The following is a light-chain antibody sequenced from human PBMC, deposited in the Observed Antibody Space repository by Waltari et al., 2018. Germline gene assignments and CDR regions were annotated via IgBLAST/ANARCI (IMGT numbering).Light chain of an antibody. V-gene: IGKV2-30*02. CDR1: QSLVHSDGNTY. CDR2: KVS. Sequence: DVVITQSPLSLPVTLGQPASTSSKSSQSLVHSDGNTYLAWFQQRPGQSPRRLIYKVSNRESGVPDRFSASGSGTDFTLKISRVEAEDVGVYYCMQGTHWPLTFGGGTKVEIK. CDR3: MQGTHWPLT. J-gene: IGKJ4*01.